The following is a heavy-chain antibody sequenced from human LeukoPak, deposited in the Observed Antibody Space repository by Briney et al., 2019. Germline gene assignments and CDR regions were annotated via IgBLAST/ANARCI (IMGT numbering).Heavy chain of an antibody. CDR3: ARQYYGSGSYYKESDYYYYYYMDV. D-gene: IGHD3-10*01. J-gene: IGHJ6*03. V-gene: IGHV3-66*04. CDR2: IYSGGST. Sequence: GGSLRLSCAASGFTVSSNYMSWVRQAPGKGLEWVSVIYSGGSTYYADSVKGRFTISRDNSKNTLYLQMDSLRAEDTAVYYCARQYYGSGSYYKESDYYYYYYMDVWGKGTTVTISS. CDR1: GFTVSSNY.